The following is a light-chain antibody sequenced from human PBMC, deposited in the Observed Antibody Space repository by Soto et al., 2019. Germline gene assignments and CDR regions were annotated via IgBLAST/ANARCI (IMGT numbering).Light chain of an antibody. Sequence: EIVLTQSPATLSLSPGERATLSCRASQSVSSYLAWYQQKPGQAPRLLIYGVSTGATGIPDRFSGSGSGTDFTLTISSLQSEDFAVYYCQQYNNWWTFGQGTKVDIK. J-gene: IGKJ1*01. CDR3: QQYNNWWT. V-gene: IGKV3D-15*01. CDR1: QSVSSY. CDR2: GVS.